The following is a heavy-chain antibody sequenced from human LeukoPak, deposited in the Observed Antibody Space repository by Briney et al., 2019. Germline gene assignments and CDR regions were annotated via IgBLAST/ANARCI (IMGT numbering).Heavy chain of an antibody. J-gene: IGHJ4*02. D-gene: IGHD1-26*01. CDR3: ASGVRYSGSYIDY. CDR2: ISSSSSYI. Sequence: PGGSLRLSCAASGFTFSSYSMNWVRQAPGKGREGVSSISSSSSYIYYADSVKGGFTISRDNAKNSLYLQMDSLRAEDTAVYYCASGVRYSGSYIDYWGQGTLVTVSS. CDR1: GFTFSSYS. V-gene: IGHV3-21*01.